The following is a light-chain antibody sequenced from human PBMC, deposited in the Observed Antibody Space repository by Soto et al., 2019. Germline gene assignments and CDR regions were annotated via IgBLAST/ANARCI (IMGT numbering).Light chain of an antibody. CDR1: QSVGRDY. CDR2: GAS. CDR3: QQYASSPLT. Sequence: EIVLTQSPATLSLSPGERATLSCGASQSVGRDYLAWYQQKPGLAPRLLIHGASIRATGIPDRFSGSGSGTDFTLIINRLEPEDFAVYFCQQYASSPLTFGGGIEVEIK. V-gene: IGKV3D-20*01. J-gene: IGKJ4*01.